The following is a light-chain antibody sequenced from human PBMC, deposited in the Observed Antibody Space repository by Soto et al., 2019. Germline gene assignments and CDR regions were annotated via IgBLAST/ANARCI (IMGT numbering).Light chain of an antibody. J-gene: IGKJ1*01. CDR1: QSDTANF. CDR2: GAS. Sequence: EIVLTQSPGTLSLSPGDRATLSCRASQSDTANFLAWYQHKPGQAPRLLISGASSRATGIPDRFTGSGSGTDFTLTLSRLEPEDFAVYSCQQYGSLPWTFGQGTKVEI. CDR3: QQYGSLPWT. V-gene: IGKV3-20*01.